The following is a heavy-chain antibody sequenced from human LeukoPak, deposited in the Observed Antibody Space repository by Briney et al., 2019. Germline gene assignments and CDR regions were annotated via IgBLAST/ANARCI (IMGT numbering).Heavy chain of an antibody. CDR3: AKGIAAAGVYNWFDP. Sequence: SETLSLTCTVSGGSISSSSYYWGWIRQPPGKGLEWIGSIYHSGSTYYNPSLKSRVTISVDTSKNQFSLKLSSVTAADTAVYYCAKGIAAAGVYNWFDPWGQGTLVTVSS. D-gene: IGHD6-13*01. CDR1: GGSISSSSYY. CDR2: IYHSGST. V-gene: IGHV4-39*01. J-gene: IGHJ5*02.